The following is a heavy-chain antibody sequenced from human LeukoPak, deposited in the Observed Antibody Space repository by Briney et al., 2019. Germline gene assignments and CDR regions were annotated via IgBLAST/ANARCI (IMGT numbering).Heavy chain of an antibody. V-gene: IGHV1-69*13. CDR1: GYTFTSYV. D-gene: IGHD2-2*01. CDR3: ARGTVVPAAGPGRYDHYVMDV. J-gene: IGHJ6*02. CDR2: IIPIFGTA. Sequence: GASVKVSCKASGYTFTSYVISWVRQAPGQGLEWMGGIIPIFGTANYAQKFQGRVTITADESTSTAYMELSSLRSEDTAVYYCARGTVVPAAGPGRYDHYVMDVWGQGTTVTVSS.